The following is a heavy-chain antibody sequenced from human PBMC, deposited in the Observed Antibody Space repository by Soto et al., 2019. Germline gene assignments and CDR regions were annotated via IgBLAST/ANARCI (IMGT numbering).Heavy chain of an antibody. V-gene: IGHV3-33*01. J-gene: IGHJ4*02. D-gene: IGHD6-19*01. CDR2: IWYDGSNK. Sequence: QVQLVESGGGVVQPGRSLRLSCAASGFNLNNYGMHWVRQAPGKGLEWVAVIWYDGSNKYYGDSVKGRFTISRDNSKNTLHLQMNGLRAEDTAVYFCATGGQGSGWPGEIDSWGQGTLVTVSS. CDR1: GFNLNNYG. CDR3: ATGGQGSGWPGEIDS.